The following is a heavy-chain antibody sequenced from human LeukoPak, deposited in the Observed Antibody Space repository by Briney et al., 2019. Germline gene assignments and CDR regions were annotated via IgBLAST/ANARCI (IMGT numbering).Heavy chain of an antibody. V-gene: IGHV3-48*04. Sequence: PGGSLRLSCAASGFTFSSYGMSWVRQAPGKGLEWVSGISGNSGTTYYADSVKGRFTISRDNAKNSLYLQMNSLRAEDTAVYYCARTGPLSCYDFWSGYLGRCYYMDVWGKGTTVTVSS. CDR2: ISGNSGTT. D-gene: IGHD3-3*01. CDR3: ARTGPLSCYDFWSGYLGRCYYMDV. J-gene: IGHJ6*03. CDR1: GFTFSSYG.